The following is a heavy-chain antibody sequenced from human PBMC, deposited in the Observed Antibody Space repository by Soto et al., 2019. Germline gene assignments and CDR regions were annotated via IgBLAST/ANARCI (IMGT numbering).Heavy chain of an antibody. Sequence: GGSLRLSCAAPGFTFSSYGMHWVRQSPGKELEWVAVISYDGSNKYYADSVKGRFTISRDNSKNTLYLQMNSLRADETAVYYCSKARSFHESKRDYYYGIAVWGRGTTVPVSS. J-gene: IGHJ6*02. CDR1: GFTFSSYG. V-gene: IGHV3-30*18. CDR3: SKARSFHESKRDYYYGIAV. CDR2: ISYDGSNK. D-gene: IGHD3-3*02.